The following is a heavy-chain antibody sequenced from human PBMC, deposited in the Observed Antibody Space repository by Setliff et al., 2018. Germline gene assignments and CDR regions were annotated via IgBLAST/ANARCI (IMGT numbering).Heavy chain of an antibody. V-gene: IGHV3-7*03. CDR1: GFTFSSYW. CDR3: AKDLITTTVPEWLLYTPTTYFDY. Sequence: LRLSCAASGFTFSSYWMSWVRQAPGKGLEWVANIKQDGSEKYYVDSVKGRFTISRDNSKNTLYLQMNSLRAEDTAVYYCAKDLITTTVPEWLLYTPTTYFDYWGQGTLVTVSS. D-gene: IGHD3-3*01. CDR2: IKQDGSEK. J-gene: IGHJ4*01.